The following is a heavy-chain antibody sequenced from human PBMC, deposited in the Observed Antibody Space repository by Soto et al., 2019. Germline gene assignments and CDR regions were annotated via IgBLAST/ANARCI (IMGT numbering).Heavy chain of an antibody. CDR3: AREFSYCSSISCSYYYYYYMDV. CDR1: GFTFCSYS. D-gene: IGHD2-2*01. J-gene: IGHJ6*03. CDR2: ISSSSSTI. V-gene: IGHV3-48*01. Sequence: EVQLVESGGGLVQPGGSLRLSCAASGFTFCSYSMNWVRQAPGKGLEWGSYISSSSSTIYYAASVKGRFTVSRDNGKNSLYLQMNGMRAEDTAVYYCAREFSYCSSISCSYYYYYYMDVWCKGTTVTVSS.